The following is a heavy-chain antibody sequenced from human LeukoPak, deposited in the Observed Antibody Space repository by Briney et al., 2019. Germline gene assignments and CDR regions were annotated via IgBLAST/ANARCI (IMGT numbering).Heavy chain of an antibody. V-gene: IGHV3-23*01. J-gene: IGHJ4*02. Sequence: HPGGSLRLSCVASGFTFGNYGMNWVRQAPGKGLEFVSSISGSDGSTHYADSMKGRFTISRDISKNTLYLQMNSLRAEDTAVYYCARQRGGNYYYFDYWGQGILVTVSS. CDR2: ISGSDGST. CDR1: GFTFGNYG. CDR3: ARQRGGNYYYFDY. D-gene: IGHD5-24*01.